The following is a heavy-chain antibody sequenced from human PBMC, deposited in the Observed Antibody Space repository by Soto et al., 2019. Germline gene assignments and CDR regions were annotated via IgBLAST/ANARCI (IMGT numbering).Heavy chain of an antibody. CDR3: AMVDVYVTPSPQDV. V-gene: IGHV1-18*01. Sequence: QVQLVQSGAEVKNPGASVKVSCKASGYTFTRYGIGWARQAPGQGLEWMGWINTYNGNTNYAQNVQGRVTLTTDTSASTAYMELRRLRSKDTAIYDWAMVDVYVTPSPQDVWGQGTTVIVSS. CDR1: GYTFTRYG. D-gene: IGHD3-16*01. CDR2: INTYNGNT. J-gene: IGHJ6*02.